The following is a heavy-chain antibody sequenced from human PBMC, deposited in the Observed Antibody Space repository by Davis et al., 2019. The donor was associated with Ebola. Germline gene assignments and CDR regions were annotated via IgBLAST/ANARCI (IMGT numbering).Heavy chain of an antibody. CDR1: GFTFSSYW. J-gene: IGHJ6*02. CDR2: ISYDGNQK. CDR3: AKAGGSGFSYSGMDV. D-gene: IGHD3-10*01. Sequence: GESLKISCAASGFTFSSYWMSWVRQAPGKGLEWVAVISYDGNQKYSADAVKGRFTISRDNSKNTLFLEMNTLRAEDTAVYYCAKAGGSGFSYSGMDVWGQGTTVTVSS. V-gene: IGHV3-30*18.